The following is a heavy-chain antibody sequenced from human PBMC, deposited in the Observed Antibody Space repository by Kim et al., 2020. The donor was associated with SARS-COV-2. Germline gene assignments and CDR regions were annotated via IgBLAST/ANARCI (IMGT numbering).Heavy chain of an antibody. CDR3: ARELTTVVTLDY. D-gene: IGHD4-17*01. Sequence: YYSTSLMTRLTISKDTSKNQVVLTMTNMDPVDTATYYCARELTTVVTLDYWGQGTLVTVSS. J-gene: IGHJ4*02. V-gene: IGHV2-70*01.